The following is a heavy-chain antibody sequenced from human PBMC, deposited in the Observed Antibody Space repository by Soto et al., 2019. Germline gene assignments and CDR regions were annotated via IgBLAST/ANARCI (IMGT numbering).Heavy chain of an antibody. Sequence: PGGSLRLSCAASGFTFSSYWMSWVRQAPGKGLEWVANIKQDGSEKYYVDSVKGRFTISRDNAKNSLYLQMNSLRAEDTAVYYCASQTPGLRFLEWLTSGPSKIRFDYWGQGTLVTVSS. CDR2: IKQDGSEK. CDR1: GFTFSSYW. CDR3: ASQTPGLRFLEWLTSGPSKIRFDY. V-gene: IGHV3-7*01. J-gene: IGHJ4*02. D-gene: IGHD3-3*01.